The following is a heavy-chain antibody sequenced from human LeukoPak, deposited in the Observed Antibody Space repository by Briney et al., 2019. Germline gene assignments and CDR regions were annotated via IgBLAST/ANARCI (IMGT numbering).Heavy chain of an antibody. CDR1: GGSVSGHY. CDR2: VSYSGTP. D-gene: IGHD1-26*01. V-gene: IGHV4-59*08. Sequence: SETLSLTCIVSGGSVSGHYWSWIRQPPGKGLEWIGYVSYSGTPDYNPSLKSRVTISLDTSRNQFSLQLSSVTAADTAEYYCVRQKWDRLTYYYYGMDVWGQGTTVTVSS. J-gene: IGHJ6*02. CDR3: VRQKWDRLTYYYYGMDV.